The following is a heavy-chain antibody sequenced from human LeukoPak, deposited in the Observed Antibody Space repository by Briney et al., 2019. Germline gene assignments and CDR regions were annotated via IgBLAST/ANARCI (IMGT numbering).Heavy chain of an antibody. Sequence: ASVKVSCKVSGYTLTELSMHWVRQAPGKGLEWMGGFDPEDGDTIYAQKFQGRVTMTEDTSTDTAYMELSSLRSEDTAVYYCATETLLVGARDAFDIWGQGTMVTVSS. D-gene: IGHD1-26*01. CDR3: ATETLLVGARDAFDI. V-gene: IGHV1-24*01. CDR1: GYTLTELS. J-gene: IGHJ3*02. CDR2: FDPEDGDT.